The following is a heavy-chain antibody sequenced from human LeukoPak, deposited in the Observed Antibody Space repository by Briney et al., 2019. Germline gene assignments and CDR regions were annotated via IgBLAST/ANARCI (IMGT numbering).Heavy chain of an antibody. V-gene: IGHV3-23*01. CDR2: ISGSGGST. Sequence: RGALRLSCAASGFTFSSYAMSWVRQAPVKALEWVSPISGSGGSTYYADSVKGRFTISRDNSKNTLYLQMNSLRAEDTAVYYCAKDVSYDSSGYPTYYFDYWGQGTLVTVSS. CDR1: GFTFSSYA. CDR3: AKDVSYDSSGYPTYYFDY. J-gene: IGHJ4*02. D-gene: IGHD3-22*01.